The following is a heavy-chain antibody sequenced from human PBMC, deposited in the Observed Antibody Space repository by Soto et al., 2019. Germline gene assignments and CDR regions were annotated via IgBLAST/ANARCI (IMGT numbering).Heavy chain of an antibody. D-gene: IGHD3-3*01. CDR2: INPNSGGT. J-gene: IGHJ3*02. Sequence: ASVKVSCKASGGTFSSYAISWVRQAPGQGLEWMGWINPNSGGTNYAQKFQGWVTMTRDTSISTAYMELSRLRSDDTAVYYCARSGFRVLRFLEWLAFDIWGQGTMVTVSS. CDR3: ARSGFRVLRFLEWLAFDI. CDR1: GGTFSSYA. V-gene: IGHV1-2*04.